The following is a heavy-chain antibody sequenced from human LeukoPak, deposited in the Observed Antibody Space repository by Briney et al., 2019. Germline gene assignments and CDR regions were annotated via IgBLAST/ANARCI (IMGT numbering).Heavy chain of an antibody. CDR2: IEQDGSEK. CDR1: GFTFSSYW. Sequence: GGSLRLSCAASGFTFSSYWMSWVRQAPGKGLEWVANIEQDGSEKYYVDSVKGRFTISRDNAKNSLYLQMNSLRAEDTAVYYCARDGDYGDYYFDYWGQGTLVTVSS. D-gene: IGHD4-17*01. CDR3: ARDGDYGDYYFDY. V-gene: IGHV3-7*01. J-gene: IGHJ4*02.